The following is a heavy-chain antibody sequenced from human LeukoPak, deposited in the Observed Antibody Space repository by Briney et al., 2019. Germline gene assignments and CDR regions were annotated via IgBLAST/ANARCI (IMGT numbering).Heavy chain of an antibody. D-gene: IGHD6-19*01. CDR2: INQGGSQK. CDR1: GFTFGTFW. CDR3: VRDKGGWNPFDY. V-gene: IGHV3-7*03. J-gene: IGHJ4*02. Sequence: GGSLRLSCEASGFTFGTFWMSWVRQAPGKGLEWVANINQGGSQKNYVDPVRGRFTIDRDDAKNSLYLRMNSLRAEDTAMYFCVRDKGGWNPFDYWGQGTLVTVSS.